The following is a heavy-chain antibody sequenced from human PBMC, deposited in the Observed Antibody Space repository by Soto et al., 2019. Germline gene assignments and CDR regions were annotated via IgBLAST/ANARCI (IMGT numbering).Heavy chain of an antibody. Sequence: SETLSLTCTVSGGSISSYYWSWIRQPPGKGLEWIGYIYYSGSTNYNPSLKSRVTISVDTSKNQFSLKLSPVTAADTAVYYCARHTPLPYSGYDLPAFDIWGQGTMVTVSS. CDR1: GGSISSYY. D-gene: IGHD5-12*01. J-gene: IGHJ3*02. CDR2: IYYSGST. V-gene: IGHV4-59*08. CDR3: ARHTPLPYSGYDLPAFDI.